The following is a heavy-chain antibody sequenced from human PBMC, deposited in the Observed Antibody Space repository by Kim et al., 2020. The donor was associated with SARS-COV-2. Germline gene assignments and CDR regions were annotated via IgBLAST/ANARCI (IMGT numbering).Heavy chain of an antibody. CDR1: GFTFTNAW. Sequence: GGSLRLSCAASGFTFTNAWMSWVRQAPGKGLEWVGRIKSNTDGGTTDYSAPVQGRFTISRDDSINTLHLQMNSRKTEDTAVYYCSTLQMATILPVYWGQGTLVTVSS. CDR3: STLQMATILPVY. J-gene: IGHJ4*02. V-gene: IGHV3-15*01. D-gene: IGHD5-12*01. CDR2: IKSNTDGGTT.